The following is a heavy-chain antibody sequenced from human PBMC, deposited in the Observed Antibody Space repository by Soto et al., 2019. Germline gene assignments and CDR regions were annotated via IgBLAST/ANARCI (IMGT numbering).Heavy chain of an antibody. V-gene: IGHV3-23*01. CDR2: ISGSGGST. D-gene: IGHD2-15*01. CDR3: AKDSGYCSGGSCPYFDY. J-gene: IGHJ4*02. CDR1: GFTFSSYA. Sequence: EVQLLESGGGLVQPGGSLRLSCAASGFTFSSYAMSWVRQAPGKGLEWVSAISGSGGSTYYADSVKGRFTISRDNSKNTLYLQMNSLRVEDTAVYYCAKDSGYCSGGSCPYFDYWGQGTLVNVSS.